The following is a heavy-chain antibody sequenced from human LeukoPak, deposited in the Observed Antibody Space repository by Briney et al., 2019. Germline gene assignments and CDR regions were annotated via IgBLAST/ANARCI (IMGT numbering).Heavy chain of an antibody. CDR1: GGSISSHY. V-gene: IGHV4-59*11. D-gene: IGHD4-11*01. J-gene: IGHJ6*03. CDR3: ARVVRGTTVTYYYYYYMDV. CDR2: IYYSGST. Sequence: SETLSLTCTVSGGSISSHYWSWIRQPPGKGLEWIGYIYYSGSTNYNPSLKSRVTISVDTPKNQFSLKLSSVTAADTAVYYCARVVRGTTVTYYYYYYMDVWGKGTTVTVSS.